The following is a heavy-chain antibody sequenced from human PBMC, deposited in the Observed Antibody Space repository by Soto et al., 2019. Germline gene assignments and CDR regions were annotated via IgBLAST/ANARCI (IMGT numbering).Heavy chain of an antibody. D-gene: IGHD3-10*01. Sequence: PGGSLRLSCAASTFTFSSYEMNWVRQAPGKGLEWVSYISSSGTTIYYADSVKGRFTISRDNTKNSLYLQMNSLRAEDTAVYYCASLWFPQFNYFDYWGQGTLVTVSS. CDR3: ASLWFPQFNYFDY. J-gene: IGHJ4*02. CDR1: TFTFSSYE. CDR2: ISSSGTTI. V-gene: IGHV3-48*03.